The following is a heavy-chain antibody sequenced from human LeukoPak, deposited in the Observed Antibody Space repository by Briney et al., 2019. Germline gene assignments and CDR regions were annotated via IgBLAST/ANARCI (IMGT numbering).Heavy chain of an antibody. CDR3: ARDLASLLYYYDSSGYGFDY. D-gene: IGHD3-22*01. CDR1: GFTFSNYM. Sequence: PGGSLRLSCAASGFTFSNYMMHWVRQAPGKGLVWVSRIKSDGITITYADSVKGRFTISRDNAKNSLYLQMNSLRAEDTAVYYCARDLASLLYYYDSSGYGFDYWGQGTLVTVSS. CDR2: IKSDGITI. J-gene: IGHJ4*02. V-gene: IGHV3-74*01.